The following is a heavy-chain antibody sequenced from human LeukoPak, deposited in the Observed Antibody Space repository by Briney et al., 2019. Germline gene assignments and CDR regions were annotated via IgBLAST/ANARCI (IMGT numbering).Heavy chain of an antibody. D-gene: IGHD4-11*01. CDR3: ASSHTVAESNWFDP. Sequence: SVKVSCKASGGTFSSYAISWVRQAPGQGLEWMGRIIPIFGTANYAQKFQGRVTITTDESTSTAYMELSSLRSEDTGVYYCASSHTVAESNWFDPWGQGTLVTVSS. CDR1: GGTFSSYA. V-gene: IGHV1-69*05. CDR2: IIPIFGTA. J-gene: IGHJ5*02.